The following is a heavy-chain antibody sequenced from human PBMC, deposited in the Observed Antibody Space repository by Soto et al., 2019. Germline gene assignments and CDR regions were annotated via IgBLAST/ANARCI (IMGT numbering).Heavy chain of an antibody. CDR2: SGGSDLST. CDR3: VTYSWNY. D-gene: IGHD2-21*01. Sequence: EVQLLESGGGLVQPGGSLRLSCVVSGLTFSRADLSWVRQPAGKGLEWVSASGGSDLSTHYVDSVKGRFTFSRDSSKNTLYLQMNSLSAEVTSVYYCVTYSWNYWGQGTLVTVSS. J-gene: IGHJ4*02. CDR1: GLTFSRAD. V-gene: IGHV3-23*01.